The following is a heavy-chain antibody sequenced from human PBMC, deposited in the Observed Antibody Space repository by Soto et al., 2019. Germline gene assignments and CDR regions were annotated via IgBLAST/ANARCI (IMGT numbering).Heavy chain of an antibody. CDR1: GFTFSSYA. CDR3: AKGGYYDSSGSDY. J-gene: IGHJ4*02. CDR2: ISGSGGST. V-gene: IGHV3-23*01. D-gene: IGHD3-22*01. Sequence: GGSVRLSCAASGFTFSSYAMSWVRQAPGKGLEWVSAISGSGGSTYYADSVKGRFTISRDNSKNTLYLQMNSLRAEDTAVYYCAKGGYYDSSGSDYWGQGTLVTVSS.